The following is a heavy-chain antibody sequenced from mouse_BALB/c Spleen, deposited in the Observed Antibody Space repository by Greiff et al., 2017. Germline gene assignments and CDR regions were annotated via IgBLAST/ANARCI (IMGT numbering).Heavy chain of an antibody. D-gene: IGHD2-1*01. J-gene: IGHJ4*01. V-gene: IGHV5-12-1*01. CDR2: ISSGGGST. CDR3: ARHEGNYDAMDY. CDR1: GFAFSSYD. Sequence: EVKVEESGGGLVKPGGSLKLSCAASGFAFSSYDMSWVRQTPEKRLEWVAYISSGGGSTYYPDTVKGRFTISRDNAKNTLYLQMSSLKSEDTAMYYCARHEGNYDAMDYWGQGTSVTVSS.